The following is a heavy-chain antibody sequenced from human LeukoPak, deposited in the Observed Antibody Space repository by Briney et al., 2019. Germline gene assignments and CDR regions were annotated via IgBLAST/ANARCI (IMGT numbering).Heavy chain of an antibody. J-gene: IGHJ6*03. CDR2: IRYDGSNK. CDR3: AKTYYDILTGYYYYYYYMDV. D-gene: IGHD3-9*01. Sequence: PGGSLRLSCAVSGFTFSSYGMHWVRQAPGKGLEWVAFIRYDGSNKYYADSVKGRFTISRDNSKNTLYLQMNSLRAEDTAVYYCAKTYYDILTGYYYYYYYMDVWGKGTTVTISS. V-gene: IGHV3-30*02. CDR1: GFTFSSYG.